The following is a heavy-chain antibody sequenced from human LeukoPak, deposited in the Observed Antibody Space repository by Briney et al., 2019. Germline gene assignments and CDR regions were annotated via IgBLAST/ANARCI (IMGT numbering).Heavy chain of an antibody. D-gene: IGHD1-7*01. CDR2: ISYDGSNK. CDR1: GFTFSSYA. V-gene: IGHV3-30*04. Sequence: GGSLRLSCAAPGFTFSSYAMHWVRQAPGKGLEWVAVISYDGSNKYYADSVKGRFTISRDNSKNTLYLQMNSLRAEDTAVYYCARESGGGTSSGFDPWGQGTLVTVSS. J-gene: IGHJ5*02. CDR3: ARESGGGTSSGFDP.